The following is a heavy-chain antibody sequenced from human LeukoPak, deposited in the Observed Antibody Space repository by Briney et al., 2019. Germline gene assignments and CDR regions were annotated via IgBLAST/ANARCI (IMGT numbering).Heavy chain of an antibody. V-gene: IGHV1-24*01. J-gene: IGHJ4*02. CDR1: GYTLSELS. Sequence: GASVKVSRKVSGYTLSELSMHWVRQSPGKGLEWMGGFDVAETDTIYAQKFQGRVTMTEDTSTDTAYMELNSLSSEDTAVYYCSSSGVEEWQGLHFWGQGTLVTVSS. D-gene: IGHD3-3*01. CDR3: SSSGVEEWQGLHF. CDR2: FDVAETDT.